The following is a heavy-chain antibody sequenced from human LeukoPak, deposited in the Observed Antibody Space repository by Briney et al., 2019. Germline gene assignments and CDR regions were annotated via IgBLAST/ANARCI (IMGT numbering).Heavy chain of an antibody. V-gene: IGHV3-7*01. CDR3: ARDYYDSSGYYYGDY. Sequence: QPGGSLRLSCAASGFTFSSYWMSWVRQAPGKGLEWVANIKQDGSEKYYVDSVKGRFTISRDNAKNSLYLQMNSLRAEDTAVYYCARDYYDSSGYYYGDYWGQGTLVTVSS. CDR2: IKQDGSEK. J-gene: IGHJ4*02. CDR1: GFTFSSYW. D-gene: IGHD3-22*01.